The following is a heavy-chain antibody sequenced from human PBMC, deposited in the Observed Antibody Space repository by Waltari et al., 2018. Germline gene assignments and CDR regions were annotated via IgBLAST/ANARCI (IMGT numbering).Heavy chain of an antibody. CDR2: ISFSGSTI. D-gene: IGHD3-22*01. CDR1: GFTFSDYY. Sequence: QVQLVESGGGLVKPGGSLRLSCAASGFTFSDYYMSWIRQAPGKGMEWGSYISFSGSTIYYADSVKGRFTISRDNAKNSLYLQMNSLRAEDTAVYYCAREAGENYYYDSLGFDPWGQGTLVTVSS. V-gene: IGHV3-11*04. J-gene: IGHJ5*02. CDR3: AREAGENYYYDSLGFDP.